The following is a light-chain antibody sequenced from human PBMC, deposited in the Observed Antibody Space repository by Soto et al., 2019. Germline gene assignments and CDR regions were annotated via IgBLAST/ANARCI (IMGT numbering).Light chain of an antibody. J-gene: IGKJ1*01. CDR2: GPS. Sequence: EVVLTQSPSTLSLSPGERATLSCRASQSVSSYLAWYQQKPGQAPRLLIYGPSTRPTGIPARSSGSGSGTEFTLTLSSLQSAEFAVSYCQQYNNWWTFAQGTKV. CDR1: QSVSSY. V-gene: IGKV3-15*01. CDR3: QQYNNWWT.